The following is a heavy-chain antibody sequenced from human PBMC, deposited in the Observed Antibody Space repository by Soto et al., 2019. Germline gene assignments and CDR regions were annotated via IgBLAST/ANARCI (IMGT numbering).Heavy chain of an antibody. D-gene: IGHD1-26*01. Sequence: EVQLVESGGGLVQPGGSLRLSCAASGFTFSDHYMDWVRQAPGKGLEWVSRVRHKADSYITEYAASVKGRFTISRDDSKSSLYLEMINLKTEDTAGYYCARLWDRWFDSGGQGTLVTVSS. V-gene: IGHV3-72*01. CDR2: VRHKADSYIT. J-gene: IGHJ5*01. CDR1: GFTFSDHY. CDR3: ARLWDRWFDS.